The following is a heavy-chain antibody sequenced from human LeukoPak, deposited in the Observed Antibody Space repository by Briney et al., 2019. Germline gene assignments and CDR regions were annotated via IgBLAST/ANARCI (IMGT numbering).Heavy chain of an antibody. CDR3: AKDRYSSSWYDY. Sequence: GGSLRLSCAASGFXFSSYAISWVRQAPGKGLEWVSAISGSGGSTYYADSVKGRFTISRDNSKNTLYLQMNSLRAEDTAVYYCAKDRYSSSWYDYWGQGTLVTVSS. CDR2: ISGSGGST. V-gene: IGHV3-23*01. J-gene: IGHJ4*02. D-gene: IGHD6-13*01. CDR1: GFXFSSYA.